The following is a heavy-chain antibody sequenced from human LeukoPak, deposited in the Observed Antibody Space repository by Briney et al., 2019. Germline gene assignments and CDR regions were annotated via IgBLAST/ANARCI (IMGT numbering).Heavy chain of an antibody. J-gene: IGHJ4*02. Sequence: GGSLRLSCEASGFSVSSYYLSWVRQAPGKGLEWVSLIYSGGSTRYADSVKGRFSISRDISKNTLYLQMNSLRAEDTAVYYCARGNDYIWGSYLAYWGQGTLVTVSS. CDR2: IYSGGST. D-gene: IGHD3-16*01. CDR1: GFSVSSYY. V-gene: IGHV3-53*01. CDR3: ARGNDYIWGSYLAY.